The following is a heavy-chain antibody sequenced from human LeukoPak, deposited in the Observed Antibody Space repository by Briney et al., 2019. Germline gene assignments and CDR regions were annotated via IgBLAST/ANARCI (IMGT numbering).Heavy chain of an antibody. J-gene: IGHJ3*02. CDR2: ISYDGSNK. CDR1: GFTFSSYV. Sequence: GGSLRLSCAASGFTFSSYVMHWVRQAPGKGLEWVAVISYDGSNKYYADSAKGRFTISRDNSKNTLYLQMFSLRAEDTAVYYCAREDSSRGAFDIWGQGTMVTVSS. V-gene: IGHV3-30-3*01. CDR3: AREDSSRGAFDI. D-gene: IGHD6-19*01.